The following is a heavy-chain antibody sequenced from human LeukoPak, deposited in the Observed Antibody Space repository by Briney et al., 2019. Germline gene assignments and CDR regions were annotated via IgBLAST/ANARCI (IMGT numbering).Heavy chain of an antibody. CDR3: VRGYYYHYMDV. CDR1: GFTFNNYW. Sequence: GGSLRLSCAASGFTFNNYWMNWVRQAPGKGLEWVANIKQDGSEKYYVDSVKGRFTISRDNAKNSLYLQMNALRTDDTAVYYCVRGYYYHYMDVSDKGTTVTVSS. J-gene: IGHJ6*03. CDR2: IKQDGSEK. V-gene: IGHV3-7*01.